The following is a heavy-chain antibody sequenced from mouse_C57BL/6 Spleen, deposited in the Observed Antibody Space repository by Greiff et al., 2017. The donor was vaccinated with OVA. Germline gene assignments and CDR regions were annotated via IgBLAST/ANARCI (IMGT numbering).Heavy chain of an antibody. Sequence: EVKVIESGGGLVKPGGSLKLSCAASGFTFSDYGMHWVRQAPEKGLEWVAYISSGSSTIYYADTVKGRFTISRDNAKNTLFLQMTSLRSEDTAMYYCARPSGLYAMDYWGQGTSVTVSS. CDR3: ARPSGLYAMDY. V-gene: IGHV5-17*01. CDR2: ISSGSSTI. J-gene: IGHJ4*01. CDR1: GFTFSDYG.